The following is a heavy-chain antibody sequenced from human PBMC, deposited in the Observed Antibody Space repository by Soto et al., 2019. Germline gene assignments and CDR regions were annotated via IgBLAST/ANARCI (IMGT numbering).Heavy chain of an antibody. V-gene: IGHV3-30*03. Sequence: GGSLRLSCAASGFTFSSYGMHWVRQAPGKGLEWVAVISYDGSNKYYADSVKGRFTISRDNSKNKLYLQMNSLRAEDKAVYYCALDPISASYGYFQHWCQGTLVTVSS. CDR3: ALDPISASYGYFQH. D-gene: IGHD4-17*01. CDR2: ISYDGSNK. J-gene: IGHJ1*01. CDR1: GFTFSSYG.